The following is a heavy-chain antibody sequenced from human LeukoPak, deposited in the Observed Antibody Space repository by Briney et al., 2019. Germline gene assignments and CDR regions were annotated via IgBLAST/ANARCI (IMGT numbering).Heavy chain of an antibody. CDR2: IIPIFGTA. CDR3: ARSPEDSSGYYYDDYYYYGMDV. D-gene: IGHD3-22*01. CDR1: GGTFSSYA. Sequence: ASVKVSCKASGGTFSSYAISWVRQAPGQGLEWMGGIIPIFGTANYAQKFQGRVTITADESTSTAYMELNSLRSEDTAVYYCARSPEDSSGYYYDDYYYYGMDVWGQGTTVTVSS. J-gene: IGHJ6*02. V-gene: IGHV1-69*13.